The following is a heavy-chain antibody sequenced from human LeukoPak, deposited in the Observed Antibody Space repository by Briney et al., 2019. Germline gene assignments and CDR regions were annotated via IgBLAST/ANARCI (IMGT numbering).Heavy chain of an antibody. D-gene: IGHD6-13*01. V-gene: IGHV3-33*08. Sequence: PGGSLRLSCAASGLTFRNYGMHWVRQAPGKGLEWVAIIWYDGSNKYYADSVKGRFTISRDNSKNTVYLQMSSLRAEDTAVYYCARGAYKSAAGFDPWGQGTLVTVSS. CDR2: IWYDGSNK. CDR1: GLTFRNYG. J-gene: IGHJ5*02. CDR3: ARGAYKSAAGFDP.